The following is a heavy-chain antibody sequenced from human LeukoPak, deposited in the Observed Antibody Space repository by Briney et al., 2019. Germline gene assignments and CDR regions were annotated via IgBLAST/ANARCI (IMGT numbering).Heavy chain of an antibody. D-gene: IGHD2-2*01. Sequence: GASVKVSCKASGYTFTGYYMHWVRQAPGQGLEWMGWINPNSGGTNYAQKFQGWVTMTRDTSISTAYMELSRLISDDTAVYYCARDRLPGYCSSTSCRTFFDYWGQGTLVTVSS. V-gene: IGHV1-2*04. CDR2: INPNSGGT. J-gene: IGHJ4*02. CDR1: GYTFTGYY. CDR3: ARDRLPGYCSSTSCRTFFDY.